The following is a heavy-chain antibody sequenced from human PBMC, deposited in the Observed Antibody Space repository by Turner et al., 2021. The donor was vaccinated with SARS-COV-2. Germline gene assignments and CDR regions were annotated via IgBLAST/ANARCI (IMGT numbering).Heavy chain of an antibody. J-gene: IGHJ4*02. Sequence: EVQLVESGGGSVQPGGSLRLSCAASGFTFSSYTRNWVRHAPERGLWLVSYIISSSNNIYYADSVKVRFTVSRDNAKNLLNLQIDSLGAEDTSVYYCAREQGRQEWDWGQGTLVTVSS. CDR1: GFTFSSYT. CDR2: IISSSNNI. D-gene: IGHD3-3*01. CDR3: AREQGRQEWD. V-gene: IGHV3-48*01.